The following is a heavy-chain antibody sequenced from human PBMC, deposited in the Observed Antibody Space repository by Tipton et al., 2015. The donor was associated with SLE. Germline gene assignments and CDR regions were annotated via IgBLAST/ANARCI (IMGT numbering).Heavy chain of an antibody. CDR3: AREPRIGYYDILTGDY. Sequence: TLSLTCAVSGGSISSSNWWSWVRQPPGKGLEWIGEINHSGSTNYNPSLKSRVTISVDTSKNQFSLKLSSVTAADTAVYYCAREPRIGYYDILTGDYWGQGTLVTVSS. CDR2: INHSGST. CDR1: GGSISSSNW. J-gene: IGHJ4*02. V-gene: IGHV4-4*02. D-gene: IGHD3-9*01.